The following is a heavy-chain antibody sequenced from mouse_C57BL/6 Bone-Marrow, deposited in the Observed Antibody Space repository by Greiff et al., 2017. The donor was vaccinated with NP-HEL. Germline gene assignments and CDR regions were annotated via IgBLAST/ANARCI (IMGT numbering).Heavy chain of an antibody. V-gene: IGHV5-4*01. J-gene: IGHJ4*01. Sequence: EVKLVESGGGLVKPGGSLKLSCAASGFTFSSYAMSWVRQTPEKRLEWVATISDGGSYTYYPDNVKGRFTISRDNAKNNLYLQMSHLKSEDTAMYYCARDSLSSWGQGTSVTVSS. D-gene: IGHD1-3*01. CDR3: ARDSLSS. CDR2: ISDGGSYT. CDR1: GFTFSSYA.